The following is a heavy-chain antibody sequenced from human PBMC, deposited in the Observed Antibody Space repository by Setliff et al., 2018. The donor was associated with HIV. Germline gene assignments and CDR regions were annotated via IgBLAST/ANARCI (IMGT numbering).Heavy chain of an antibody. CDR2: INSDGSST. Sequence: GGSLRLSCEASGFTLSSYWMHWVRQVPGKGLVWVSRINSDGSSTSYADSVTGRFTISRDNARNTVYLQLNSLRVEDTAVYYCARGGGYGDYWGQGTLVTVSS. D-gene: IGHD6-25*01. V-gene: IGHV3-74*01. CDR3: ARGGGYGDY. CDR1: GFTLSSYW. J-gene: IGHJ4*02.